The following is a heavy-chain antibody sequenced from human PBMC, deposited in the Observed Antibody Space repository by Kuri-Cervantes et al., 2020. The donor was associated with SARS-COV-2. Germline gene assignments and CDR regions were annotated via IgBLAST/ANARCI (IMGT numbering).Heavy chain of an antibody. D-gene: IGHD1-14*01. V-gene: IGHV4-34*08. J-gene: IGHJ5*02. Sequence: ESLKISCAASGFTFSSYSMNWVRQAPGKGLEWIGEINHSGSTNYNPSLKSRVTISVDTSKNQFSLKLSSVTAADTAVYYCATCIAGDWFDPWGQGTLVTVSS. CDR1: GFTFSSYS. CDR2: INHSGST. CDR3: ATCIAGDWFDP.